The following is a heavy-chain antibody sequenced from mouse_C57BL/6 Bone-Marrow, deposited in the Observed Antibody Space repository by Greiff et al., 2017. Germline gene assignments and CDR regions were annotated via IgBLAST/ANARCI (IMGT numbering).Heavy chain of an antibody. CDR3: ARSRRLRRGGAMDD. J-gene: IGHJ4*01. V-gene: IGHV1-72*01. CDR1: GYTFTSYW. D-gene: IGHD2-4*01. Sequence: VQLQQPGAELVKPGASVKLSCKASGYTFTSYWMHWVKQRPGRGPEWIGRIDPNSGGTKYNEKFKSKATLTVDKPSSTAYMQLSSLTSEDSAVYYCARSRRLRRGGAMDDWGQGTSVTVSS. CDR2: IDPNSGGT.